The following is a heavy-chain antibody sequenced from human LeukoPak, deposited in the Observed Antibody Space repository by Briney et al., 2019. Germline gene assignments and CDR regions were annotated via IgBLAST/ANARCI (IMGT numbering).Heavy chain of an antibody. J-gene: IGHJ4*02. CDR2: INPNSGGT. CDR1: GYTFTGYY. V-gene: IGHV1-2*02. D-gene: IGHD3-10*01. CDR3: ATEGKMVRGVYTDY. Sequence: ASVKVSCKASGYTFTGYYMHWVRQAPGQGLEGMGWINPNSGGTNYAQKLQGRVTMTRDTSISTAYMELSRLRSDDTAVYYCATEGKMVRGVYTDYWGQGTLVTVSS.